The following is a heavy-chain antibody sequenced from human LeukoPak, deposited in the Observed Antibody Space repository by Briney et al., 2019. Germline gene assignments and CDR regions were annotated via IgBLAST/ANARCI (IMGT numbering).Heavy chain of an antibody. Sequence: GASVTVSCTASGYTFARYYIHWVRQAPGQGLEWMGIINPSGGSTRYAQKFQGRVTMTRDTSTSTVYMELSSLRSDDTAVYYCARGGYYDSSGSFDHWGQGTLVTVSS. J-gene: IGHJ5*02. D-gene: IGHD3-22*01. CDR1: GYTFARYY. CDR3: ARGGYYDSSGSFDH. V-gene: IGHV1-46*01. CDR2: INPSGGST.